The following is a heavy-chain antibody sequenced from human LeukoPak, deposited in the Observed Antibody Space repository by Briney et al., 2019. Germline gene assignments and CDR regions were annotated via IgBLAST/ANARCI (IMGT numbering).Heavy chain of an antibody. D-gene: IGHD6-19*01. J-gene: IGHJ4*02. V-gene: IGHV3-30*02. Sequence: GGSLRLSCAASAFTFSSYGMHWVRQAPGKGLKWVAFIRSDGSNKYYADSVKGRFTISRDNSKNTLYLQMNSLRAEDTAVYYCARILSSAWGELGYWGQGTLVTVSS. CDR1: AFTFSSYG. CDR2: IRSDGSNK. CDR3: ARILSSAWGELGY.